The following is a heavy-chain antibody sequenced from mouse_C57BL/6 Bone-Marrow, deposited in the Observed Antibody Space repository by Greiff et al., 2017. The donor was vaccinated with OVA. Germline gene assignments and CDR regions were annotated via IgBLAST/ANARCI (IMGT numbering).Heavy chain of an antibody. CDR3: ARGDWDYFDY. Sequence: QVQLQQSGPELVKPGASVKISCKASGYTFTDYYINWVKQRPGKGLEWIGWIYPGSGNTKYNEKVKGKATLTVDTSSSTAYRQLSSLTSEDSAVYFCARGDWDYFDYWGQGTTLTVSS. CDR1: GYTFTDYY. CDR2: IYPGSGNT. J-gene: IGHJ2*01. D-gene: IGHD4-1*01. V-gene: IGHV1-84*01.